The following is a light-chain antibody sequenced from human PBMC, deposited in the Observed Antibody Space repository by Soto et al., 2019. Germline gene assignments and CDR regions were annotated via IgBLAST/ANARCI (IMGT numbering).Light chain of an antibody. CDR2: GVS. J-gene: IGKJ4*01. Sequence: EIVMTQSPATLSVSPGERATLSCRASQSVSSNLAWYQQKPGRAPRLLIYGVSTRATGIPARFSGSGSGTEFTLTISSLQSEDFAVYYCQQYNNWLSFGGGTKVEIK. CDR3: QQYNNWLS. CDR1: QSVSSN. V-gene: IGKV3-15*01.